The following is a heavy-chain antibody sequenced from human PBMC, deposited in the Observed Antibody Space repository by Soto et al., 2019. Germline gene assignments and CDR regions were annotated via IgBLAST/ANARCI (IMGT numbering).Heavy chain of an antibody. Sequence: EVQLVESGGGLVQPGGSLRLSCAASGFTFSSYWMHWVRQVPGKGLVWVSRINSDGSTTTYADSVKGRFTISRDNAKNTLYLQMNSRRVEDTAVYYCARAPVGHFDYWGQGTQVTVSS. CDR2: INSDGSTT. J-gene: IGHJ4*02. CDR1: GFTFSSYW. V-gene: IGHV3-74*01. CDR3: ARAPVGHFDY.